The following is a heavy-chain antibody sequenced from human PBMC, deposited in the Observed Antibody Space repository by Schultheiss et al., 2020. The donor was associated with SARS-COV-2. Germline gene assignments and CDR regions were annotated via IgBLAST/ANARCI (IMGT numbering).Heavy chain of an antibody. CDR2: INHSGST. V-gene: IGHV4-34*01. D-gene: IGHD3-3*01. J-gene: IGHJ4*01. CDR1: GGSFSGYY. CDR3: ARGTPYYDFWSGYYQHHHFDH. Sequence: SETLSLTCAVYGGSFSGYYWSWIRQPPGKGLEWIGEINHSGSTNYNPSLKSRVTISVDTSKNQFSLKLSSVTAADTAVYYCARGTPYYDFWSGYYQHHHFDHWGHGTLVTVSS.